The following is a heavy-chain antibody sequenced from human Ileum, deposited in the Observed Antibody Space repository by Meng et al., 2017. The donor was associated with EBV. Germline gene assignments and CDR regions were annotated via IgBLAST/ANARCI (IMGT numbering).Heavy chain of an antibody. V-gene: IGHV1-2*06. Sequence: QDQLVQSGAEVKKPGASVTVSCKASGYTFTGYYMHWVRQAPGQGLEWMGRINPNSGGTNYAQKFQGRVTMTRDTSISTAYMELSRLRSDDTAVYYCARDPSNTSGRYAYFDYWGQGTLVTVSS. CDR3: ARDPSNTSGRYAYFDY. CDR2: INPNSGGT. CDR1: GYTFTGYY. D-gene: IGHD6-19*01. J-gene: IGHJ4*02.